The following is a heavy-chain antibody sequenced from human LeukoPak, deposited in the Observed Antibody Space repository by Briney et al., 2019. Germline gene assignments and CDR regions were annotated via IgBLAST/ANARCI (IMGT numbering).Heavy chain of an antibody. J-gene: IGHJ4*02. CDR1: GYTFTGYY. D-gene: IGHD3-10*01. CDR3: ARLRFGERSSDY. V-gene: IGHV1-2*02. CDR2: INPNSGGT. Sequence: VASVKVPCKASGYTFTGYYMHWVRQAPGQGLEWMGWINPNSGGTNYAQKFQGRVTMTRDTSISTAYMELSRLRSDDTAVYYCARLRFGERSSDYWGQGTLVTVSS.